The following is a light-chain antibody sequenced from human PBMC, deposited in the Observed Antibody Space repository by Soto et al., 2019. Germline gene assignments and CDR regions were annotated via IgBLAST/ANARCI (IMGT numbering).Light chain of an antibody. CDR1: QSISSW. Sequence: DIQMTQSPSTLSASVGDRVTITCRASQSISSWLAWYQQKPGKAPRLLIYKASDLESGVPSRFSGSGSGTDFTLTISSLQPDDFATYYCQQANSFPLTFGGGTKVDIK. CDR2: KAS. V-gene: IGKV1-5*03. J-gene: IGKJ4*01. CDR3: QQANSFPLT.